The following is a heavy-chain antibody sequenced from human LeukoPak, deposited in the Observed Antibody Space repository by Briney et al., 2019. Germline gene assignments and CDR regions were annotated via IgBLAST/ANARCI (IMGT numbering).Heavy chain of an antibody. V-gene: IGHV6-1*01. CDR1: GDSVSSKTAG. Sequence: SQTLSLTCDISGDSVSSKTAGWHWIRQSPSRGLEWLGRTYYRSKWHNDYAVSVRSRITISPDTSKNQVSLQLNSVTPEDTAVYYCARGVRIAEARHYDYWGQGTLVAASS. D-gene: IGHD6-13*01. CDR3: ARGVRIAEARHYDY. CDR2: TYYRSKWHN. J-gene: IGHJ4*02.